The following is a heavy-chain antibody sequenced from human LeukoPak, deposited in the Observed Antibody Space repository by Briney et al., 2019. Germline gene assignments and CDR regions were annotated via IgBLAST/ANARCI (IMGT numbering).Heavy chain of an antibody. Sequence: SDTLSLTCTVSGGSISSYYWSWIRQPAGKGLEWIGRIFISGSTNYNPSLKSRVTMSGDTSKNQFALKLSSVTAADTAVYYCARDEGLWVLDYWGQGTLVTVSS. CDR1: GGSISSYY. V-gene: IGHV4-4*07. D-gene: IGHD3-10*01. CDR3: ARDEGLWVLDY. J-gene: IGHJ4*02. CDR2: IFISGST.